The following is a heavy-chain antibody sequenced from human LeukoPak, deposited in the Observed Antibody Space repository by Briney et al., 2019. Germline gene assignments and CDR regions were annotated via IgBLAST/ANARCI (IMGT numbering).Heavy chain of an antibody. CDR2: IRDSGET. V-gene: IGHV3-66*03. CDR1: GFSVSNYY. D-gene: IGHD4-17*01. J-gene: IGHJ5*02. Sequence: GGSLRLSCAGSGFSVSNYYMSWVRQAPGKGLEWVSLIRDSGETFYADSVKGRFTISRDNSKNTMCLQMNRLRVEDTAVYFCVRDRAVTQDWVEFDPWGQGTLVTVSS. CDR3: VRDRAVTQDWVEFDP.